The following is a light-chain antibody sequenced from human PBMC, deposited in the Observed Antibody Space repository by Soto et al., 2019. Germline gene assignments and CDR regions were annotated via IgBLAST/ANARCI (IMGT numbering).Light chain of an antibody. Sequence: QSALTQPPSASGSPGQSVTISCTGTSSDVGGCKFVSWYQQYPGKAPKRIIYEVSKRPSGVPDRFSGFKSGNTASLTVSGHQAEEEADYYCSSCAGSNNPYVFGTGTKLTVL. V-gene: IGLV2-8*01. CDR1: SSDVGGCKF. CDR2: EVS. J-gene: IGLJ1*01. CDR3: SSCAGSNNPYV.